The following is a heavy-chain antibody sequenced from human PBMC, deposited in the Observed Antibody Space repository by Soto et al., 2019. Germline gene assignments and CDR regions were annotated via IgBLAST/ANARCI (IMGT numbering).Heavy chain of an antibody. V-gene: IGHV3-11*01. Sequence: QVQLVESGGGLVKPGGSLRLSCAASGFTFSDYYMSWIRQAPGKGLEWVSYISSSGSTIYYADSVKGGFTISRDNAKNSLYLQMNSLRAEDTAVYYCARGYLRYFDWLFHDAFDIWGQGTMVTVSS. D-gene: IGHD3-9*01. J-gene: IGHJ3*02. CDR2: ISSSGSTI. CDR3: ARGYLRYFDWLFHDAFDI. CDR1: GFTFSDYY.